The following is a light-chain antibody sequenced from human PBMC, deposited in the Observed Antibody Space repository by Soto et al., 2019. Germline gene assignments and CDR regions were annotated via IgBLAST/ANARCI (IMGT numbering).Light chain of an antibody. V-gene: IGKV3-15*01. CDR1: QSVSTN. CDR3: QQYHKWHPHT. Sequence: EILMTQSPASLSVSPGENATLSCRASQSVSTNLVWYQQKLGQSPRLLIYDASTRPTGIPARFGGMGSGTQYTPTTTSLQSEDSAVYYCQQYHKWHPHTFGGGTKVEI. CDR2: DAS. J-gene: IGKJ4*02.